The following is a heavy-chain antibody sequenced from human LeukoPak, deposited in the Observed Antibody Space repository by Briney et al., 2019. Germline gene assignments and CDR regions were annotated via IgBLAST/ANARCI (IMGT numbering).Heavy chain of an antibody. Sequence: PGGSLRLSCEASGFIFSNYGMHWVRQAPGKGLEWLALIWYAGQTKFYADSVKGRFTISRDNSGNTLFLHMTSLRVEDTAVYYCAREWGRIAVAGGPGYWGQGALVTVSS. CDR1: GFIFSNYG. D-gene: IGHD6-19*01. J-gene: IGHJ4*02. CDR3: AREWGRIAVAGGPGY. CDR2: IWYAGQTK. V-gene: IGHV3-33*01.